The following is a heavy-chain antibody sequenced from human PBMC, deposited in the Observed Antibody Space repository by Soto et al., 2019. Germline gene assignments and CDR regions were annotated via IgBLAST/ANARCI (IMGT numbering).Heavy chain of an antibody. V-gene: IGHV1-3*01. J-gene: IGHJ4*02. D-gene: IGHD3-16*02. CDR1: GYTFTSYA. CDR3: ARLLDSGSYRYKSFDY. CDR2: INAGNGNT. Sequence: ASVKVSCKASGYTFTSYAMHWVRQAPGQRLEWMGWINAGNGNTKYSQKFQGRVTITRDTSASTAYMELSSLRSEDTAVYYCARLLDSGSYRYKSFDYWGQGTLVTVSS.